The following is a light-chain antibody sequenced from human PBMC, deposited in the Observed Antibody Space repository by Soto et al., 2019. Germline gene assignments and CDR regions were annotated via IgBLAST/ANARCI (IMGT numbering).Light chain of an antibody. Sequence: EIVLTQSPDTLSLSPGERATLSCRASQSVRSSLAWYQQKPGQAPRLLIYDASNRATGIPARFSGSGSGTDFTLTISSLEPEDFAVYYCQQRSNWPPEVTFGPGTQVGYQT. CDR2: DAS. J-gene: IGKJ3*01. CDR1: QSVRSS. CDR3: QQRSNWPPEVT. V-gene: IGKV3-11*01.